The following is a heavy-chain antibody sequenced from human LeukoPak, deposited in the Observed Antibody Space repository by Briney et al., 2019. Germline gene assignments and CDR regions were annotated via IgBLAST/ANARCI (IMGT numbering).Heavy chain of an antibody. D-gene: IGHD3/OR15-3a*01. CDR1: GFTFSSYG. CDR3: AKGHPWRLIVGTPGLDY. V-gene: IGHV3-30*18. J-gene: IGHJ4*02. CDR2: ISYDGSNK. Sequence: GRSLRLSCAASGFTFSSYGMHWVRQAPGKGLEWVAVISYDGSNKYYADSVKGRFTISRDNSKNTLYLQMNSLRAEDTAVYYCAKGHPWRLIVGTPGLDYWGQGTLVTVSS.